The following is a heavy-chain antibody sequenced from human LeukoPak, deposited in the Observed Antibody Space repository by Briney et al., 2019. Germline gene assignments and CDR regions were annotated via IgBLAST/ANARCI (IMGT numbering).Heavy chain of an antibody. J-gene: IGHJ6*03. V-gene: IGHV3-21*01. CDR1: GFTFSSYS. Sequence: PGGSLRLSCAASGFTFSSYSMNWVRQATGKGLEWVSSISSSSSYIYYADSVKGRFTISRDNAKNSLYLQMNSLRAEDTAVYYCAGPRITIFGVVTNYYYYMDVWGKGTTVTVSS. CDR2: ISSSSSYI. CDR3: AGPRITIFGVVTNYYYYMDV. D-gene: IGHD3-3*01.